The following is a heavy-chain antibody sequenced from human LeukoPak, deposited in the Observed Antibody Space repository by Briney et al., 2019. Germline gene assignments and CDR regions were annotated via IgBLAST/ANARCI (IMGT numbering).Heavy chain of an antibody. CDR1: GFTFSSYA. J-gene: IGHJ4*02. V-gene: IGHV3-23*01. CDR2: VSSSGGTK. CDR3: AKVPRPMVVAGPDY. D-gene: IGHD2-15*01. Sequence: GGSLRLSCAASGFTFSSYAMSWVRQAPGKGLEWVSAVSSSGGTKYYEDSVKGRSTIARDNSNNTLYLQPNSLRGEDTAVYYCAKVPRPMVVAGPDYWGQGTLVTVSS.